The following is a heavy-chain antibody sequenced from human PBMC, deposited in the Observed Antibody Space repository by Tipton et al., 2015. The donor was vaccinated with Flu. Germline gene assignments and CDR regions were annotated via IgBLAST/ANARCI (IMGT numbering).Heavy chain of an antibody. V-gene: IGHV4-59*08. J-gene: IGHJ6*02. Sequence: TLSLTCTVSGGSISSYYWSWIRQPPGKGLEWIGYIYYSGSTNYNPSLKSRVTISVDTSKNQFSLKLSSVTAADTAVYYCARDSAAHYGMDVWGPGTTVTVSS. D-gene: IGHD6-13*01. CDR3: ARDSAAHYGMDV. CDR1: GGSISSYY. CDR2: IYYSGST.